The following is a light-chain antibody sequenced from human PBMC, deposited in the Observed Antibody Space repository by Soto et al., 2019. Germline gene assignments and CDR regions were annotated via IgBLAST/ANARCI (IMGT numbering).Light chain of an antibody. CDR1: SSDVGGYNY. V-gene: IGLV2-14*01. Sequence: QSALTQPPSASGSPGQSVTISCTGTSSDVGGYNYVSWYQQHPGKAPKNMIYEVNNGPSGVSDRFSGSKSGNTASLTISVLQAEDEAYYYCSSYTNSGTVVFGGGTKLTVL. CDR3: SSYTNSGTVV. CDR2: EVN. J-gene: IGLJ2*01.